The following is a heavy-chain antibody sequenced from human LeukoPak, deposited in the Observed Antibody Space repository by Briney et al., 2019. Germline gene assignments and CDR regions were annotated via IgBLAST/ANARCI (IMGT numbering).Heavy chain of an antibody. CDR1: GFTFSSYG. V-gene: IGHV3-30*18. D-gene: IGHD2-2*01. CDR2: ISYDGSNK. J-gene: IGHJ4*02. CDR3: AKAPVPAATLADY. Sequence: GGSLRLSCAASGFTFSSYGMHWVRQAPGKGLEWVAVISYDGSNKYYADSVKGRFTISRDNSKNTLYLQMNSLRAEDTAVYYCAKAPVPAATLADYWGQGTLVTVSS.